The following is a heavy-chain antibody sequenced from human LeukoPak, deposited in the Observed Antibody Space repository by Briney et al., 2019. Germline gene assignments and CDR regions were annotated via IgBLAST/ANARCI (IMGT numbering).Heavy chain of an antibody. CDR2: ISSSSSTI. V-gene: IGHV3-48*01. D-gene: IGHD4-11*01. Sequence: GGSLRLSCAASGFTFSSYSMNWVRQAPGKGLEWVSYISSSSSTIYYADSVKGRFTISRDNAKNSLYLQMNSLRAEDTAVYYCARDRYSNYGGCWFDPWGQGTLVTVSS. CDR1: GFTFSSYS. CDR3: ARDRYSNYGGCWFDP. J-gene: IGHJ5*02.